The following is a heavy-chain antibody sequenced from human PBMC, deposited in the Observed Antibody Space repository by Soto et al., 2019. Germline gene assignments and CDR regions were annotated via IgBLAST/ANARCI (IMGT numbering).Heavy chain of an antibody. V-gene: IGHV2-5*02. CDR3: AQLGYTGGGFWFDY. CDR1: GFSLSTTGVG. Sequence: QITLKESGPTLVKPTQTLTLTCSFSGFSLSTTGVGVGWIRQPPGKALEWLALIYWDDDKRYSPSLKSRLTITKDTSKNHVVRRVTSRDGVEAAADYCAQLGYTGGGFWFDYWGQGTLVTVSS. J-gene: IGHJ4*02. D-gene: IGHD6-19*01. CDR2: IYWDDDK.